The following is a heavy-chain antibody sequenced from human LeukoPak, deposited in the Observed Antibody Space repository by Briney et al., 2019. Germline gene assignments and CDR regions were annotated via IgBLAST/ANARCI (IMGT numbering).Heavy chain of an antibody. CDR2: ISGSGGST. Sequence: TGGSLRLSCAASGFTFNSYAMSWVRQAPGKGLEWVSAISGSGGSTYYADSVKGRFTISRDNSKNTLYLQMNSLRAEDTAVYYCAKEVGRWLRSFDYWGQGTLVTVSS. J-gene: IGHJ4*02. V-gene: IGHV3-23*01. CDR1: GFTFNSYA. CDR3: AKEVGRWLRSFDY. D-gene: IGHD5-12*01.